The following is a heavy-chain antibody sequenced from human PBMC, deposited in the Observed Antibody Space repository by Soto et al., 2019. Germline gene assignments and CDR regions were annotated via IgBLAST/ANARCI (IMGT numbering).Heavy chain of an antibody. Sequence: SSVKVSCKASGGTFSSYTISWVRHAPGQGLEWMGNIIPILGIPNYAQKFQRRVTITADKSTSTAYMDMSSRRCEDKAVYYCAREHDEWIDGNLHCDYWGKGTMVTVSS. CDR1: GGTFSSYT. CDR3: AREHDEWIDGNLHCDY. D-gene: IGHD1-7*01. CDR2: IIPILGIP. V-gene: IGHV1-69*04. J-gene: IGHJ4*02.